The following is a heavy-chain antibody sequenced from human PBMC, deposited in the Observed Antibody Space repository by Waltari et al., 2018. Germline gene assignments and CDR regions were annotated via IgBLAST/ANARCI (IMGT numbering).Heavy chain of an antibody. Sequence: EVQLVESGGGLVQPGGSLRLSCSGSGFTFSNSWMSWVRQAPGKGLEWGASRKQDGGEKYYVDSMKGRFTISRDNDNNSLFLQMDSLRVEDTAVYYCARGVTTVECWGQGALVTVSS. D-gene: IGHD2-21*02. CDR1: GFTFSNSW. CDR3: ARGVTTVEC. J-gene: IGHJ4*02. V-gene: IGHV3-7*04. CDR2: RKQDGGEK.